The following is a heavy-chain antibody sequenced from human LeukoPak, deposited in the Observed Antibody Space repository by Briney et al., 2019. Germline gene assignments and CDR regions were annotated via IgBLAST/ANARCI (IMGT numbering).Heavy chain of an antibody. CDR2: IIPILGIA. Sequence: GASVKVSCKASGGTFSSYTISWVRQAPGQGLEWMRRIIPILGIANYAQKFQGRVTITADKSTSTAYMEPSSLRSEDTAVYYCAREGKGYYGSSGDAFDIWGQGTMVTVSS. V-gene: IGHV1-69*04. CDR1: GGTFSSYT. CDR3: AREGKGYYGSSGDAFDI. D-gene: IGHD3-10*01. J-gene: IGHJ3*02.